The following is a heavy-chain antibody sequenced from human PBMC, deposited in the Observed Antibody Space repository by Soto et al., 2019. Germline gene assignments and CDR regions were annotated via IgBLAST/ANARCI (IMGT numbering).Heavy chain of an antibody. CDR3: ARHQFGGFGHWYFDL. CDR2: ISAYNGNT. Sequence: QVQLVQSGAEVKKPGASVKVSCKASGYTFTSYGISWVRQAPGQGLEWMGWISAYNGNTNYAQKLQGRVTMTTDTSKSTAYRELRTVRSDDTAVYYCARHQFGGFGHWYFDLWGRGTMVTVSS. J-gene: IGHJ2*01. V-gene: IGHV1-18*04. D-gene: IGHD3-10*01. CDR1: GYTFTSYG.